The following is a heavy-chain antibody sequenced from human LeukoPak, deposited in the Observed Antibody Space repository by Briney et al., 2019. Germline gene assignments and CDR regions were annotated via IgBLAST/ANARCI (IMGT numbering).Heavy chain of an antibody. CDR1: GFTFSSYW. V-gene: IGHV3-7*01. CDR2: INQDGSEK. CDR3: ARDFLTGTFEFLDY. D-gene: IGHD1/OR15-1a*01. J-gene: IGHJ4*02. Sequence: GGSLRLSCAASGFTFSSYWMSWVRQAPGKGLEWVANINQDGSEKYYVDSVKGRLTISRDNAKNSLYLQMNSLRADDTAVYYCARDFLTGTFEFLDYWDQGTLVTVSS.